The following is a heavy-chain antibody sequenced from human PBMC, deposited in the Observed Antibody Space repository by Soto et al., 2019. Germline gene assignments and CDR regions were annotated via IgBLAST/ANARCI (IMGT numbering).Heavy chain of an antibody. J-gene: IGHJ6*02. D-gene: IGHD2-2*01. Sequence: SVKVSCKASGGTFSSYTISWVRQAPGQGLEWMGRIIPILGIANYAQKLQGRVTMTTDTSTSTAYMELRSLRSDDTAVYYCARLYCISTSCYLGMDVWGQGTTVTVSS. CDR1: GGTFSSYT. CDR2: IIPILGIA. V-gene: IGHV1-69*02. CDR3: ARLYCISTSCYLGMDV.